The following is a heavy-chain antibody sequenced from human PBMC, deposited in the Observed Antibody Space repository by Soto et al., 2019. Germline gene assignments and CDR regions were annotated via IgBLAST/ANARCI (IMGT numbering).Heavy chain of an antibody. CDR2: INAGNGNT. CDR3: ARPPGYSSGWHDY. CDR1: GYTFTSYA. Sequence: ASVKVSCKASGYTFTSYAMHWVRQAPGQRLEWMGWINAGNGNTKYSQKFQGRVTVTRDTSASTAYMELSSLRSEDTAVYYCARPPGYSSGWHDYWGQGTLVTVSS. D-gene: IGHD6-19*01. V-gene: IGHV1-3*01. J-gene: IGHJ4*02.